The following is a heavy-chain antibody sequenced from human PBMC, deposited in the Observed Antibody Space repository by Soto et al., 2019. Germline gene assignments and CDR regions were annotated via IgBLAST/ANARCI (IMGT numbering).Heavy chain of an antibody. V-gene: IGHV5-51*01. CDR3: ARVRSFYYYYMDC. CDR2: IYPGDSDT. Sequence: PGESLKISCKGSGYSFISYWIGWVRQMPGKGLEWMGIIYPGDSDTRYSPSFQGQVTISADKSISTAYLQWSSLKASDTAMYYCARVRSFYYYYMDCWGKGTTVTVSS. CDR1: GYSFISYW. J-gene: IGHJ6*03.